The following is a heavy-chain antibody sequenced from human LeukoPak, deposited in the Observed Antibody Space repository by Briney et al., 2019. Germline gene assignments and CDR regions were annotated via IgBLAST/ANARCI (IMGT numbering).Heavy chain of an antibody. CDR2: IKHSGGT. V-gene: IGHV4-34*01. CDR3: ARGELRYFDWLP. Sequence: SETLSLTCTIYGGSFSGYSWTWIRQPPGEGLEWIGEIKHSGGTNYNPSLKSRVTISVDTSKNQSSLKLSSVTAADTAVYYCARGELRYFDWLPWGQGTLVTVSS. J-gene: IGHJ4*02. CDR1: GGSFSGYS. D-gene: IGHD3-9*01.